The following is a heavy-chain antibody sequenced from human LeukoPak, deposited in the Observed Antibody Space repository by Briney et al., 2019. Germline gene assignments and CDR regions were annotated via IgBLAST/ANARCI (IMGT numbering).Heavy chain of an antibody. Sequence: PGGSLRLSCAASGFTFSSYWMSWVRQAPGKGLEWVVTIRQDGSQKYYVDSVKGRFTISRDNAKNSLYLQMNSLRAEDTAVYYCARESGSVTSEVDFDYWGQGTLVTVSS. CDR3: ARESGSVTSEVDFDY. J-gene: IGHJ4*02. CDR1: GFTFSSYW. D-gene: IGHD4-17*01. CDR2: IRQDGSQK. V-gene: IGHV3-7*01.